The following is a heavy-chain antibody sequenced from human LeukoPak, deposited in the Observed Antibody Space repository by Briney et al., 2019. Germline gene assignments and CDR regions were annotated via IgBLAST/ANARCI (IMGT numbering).Heavy chain of an antibody. CDR1: GFTFSDYY. V-gene: IGHV3-49*03. J-gene: IGHJ5*02. CDR3: TRLPDIVVVPAAKNWFDP. D-gene: IGHD2-2*01. CDR2: IRSKAYGGTT. Sequence: GGSLRLSCAASGFTFSDYYMSWIRQAPGKGLEWVGFIRSKAYGGTTEYAASVKGRFTISRDDSKSIAYLQMNSLKTEDTAVYYCTRLPDIVVVPAAKNWFDPWGQGTLVTVSS.